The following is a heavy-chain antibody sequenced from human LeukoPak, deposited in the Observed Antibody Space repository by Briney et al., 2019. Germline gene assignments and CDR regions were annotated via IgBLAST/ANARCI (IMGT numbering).Heavy chain of an antibody. J-gene: IGHJ5*02. CDR1: GGPISSTSYY. CDR2: IYYSGST. D-gene: IGHD2-2*03. V-gene: IGHV4-39*07. Sequence: PSETLSLTCVVSGGPISSTSYYWGWIRQPPGKGLEWIGSIYYSGSTYCSPSLKSRVTISVDTSKNQFSLKLSSVTAADTAVYYCARLLRVGYCSTTTCNWFDPWGQGTLVTVSS. CDR3: ARLLRVGYCSTTTCNWFDP.